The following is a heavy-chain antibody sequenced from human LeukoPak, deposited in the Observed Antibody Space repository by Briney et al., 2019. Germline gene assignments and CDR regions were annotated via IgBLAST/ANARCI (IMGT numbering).Heavy chain of an antibody. CDR1: GFTFSGSG. CDR3: TSVLPTAVSFDY. V-gene: IGHV3-73*01. CDR2: IRSKTNNYAT. D-gene: IGHD2-2*01. Sequence: RGSLRLSCAASGFTFSGSGMHWVRQASGKGLEWVGLIRSKTNNYATAYAASVKGRFTISRDDSKNTAYLQMNSLKIEDTAIYYCTSVLPTAVSFDYWGQGTLVTVSS. J-gene: IGHJ4*02.